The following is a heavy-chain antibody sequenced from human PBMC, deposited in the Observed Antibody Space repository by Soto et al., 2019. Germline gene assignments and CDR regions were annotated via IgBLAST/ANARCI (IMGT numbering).Heavy chain of an antibody. CDR3: ARDGSTSWYSYDYHGMDV. J-gene: IGHJ6*02. V-gene: IGHV3-23*01. D-gene: IGHD5-18*01. CDR2: ISGSGGRT. CDR1: GFTFSSYA. Sequence: GGSLRLSCAASGFTFSSYAMTWVRQAPGKGLEWVSSISGSGGRTYNADSVKGRFTISRDNSKNTLYLQMSSLRAEDTALYYCARDGSTSWYSYDYHGMDVWGQGTTVTVSS.